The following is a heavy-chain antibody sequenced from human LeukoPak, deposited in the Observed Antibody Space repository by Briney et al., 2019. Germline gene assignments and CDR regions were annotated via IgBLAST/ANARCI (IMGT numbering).Heavy chain of an antibody. J-gene: IGHJ6*04. CDR2: INPNSGNT. D-gene: IGHD2-8*01. V-gene: IGHV1-8*01. CDR1: GYTFTSYD. Sequence: ASVKLSCKASGYTFTSYDINWVRQATGQGLEWKGWINPNSGNTGYAQKFQGRVTMTRNTSISTAYMELSSLRSEDTAVYYCARGGRNYCTNGICFLQISPGELDVWRKGTTVTVSS. CDR3: ARGGRNYCTNGICFLQISPGELDV.